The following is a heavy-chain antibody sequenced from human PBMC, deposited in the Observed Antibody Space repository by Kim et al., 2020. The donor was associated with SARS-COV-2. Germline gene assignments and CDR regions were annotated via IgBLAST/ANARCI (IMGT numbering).Heavy chain of an antibody. Sequence: SETLSLTCAVYGGSFSGYYWSWFRQPPGKGLEWIAEINHSGSTNYNPSLKSRVTISVDTSKNQFSLKLSSVTAADTAVYYCASGHRARNTWGQGTLVTVSS. V-gene: IGHV4-34*01. J-gene: IGHJ5*02. D-gene: IGHD1-1*01. CDR1: GGSFSGYY. CDR3: ASGHRARNT. CDR2: INHSGST.